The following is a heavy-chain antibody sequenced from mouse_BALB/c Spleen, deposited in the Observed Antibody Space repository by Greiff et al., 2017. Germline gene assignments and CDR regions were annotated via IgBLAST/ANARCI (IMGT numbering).Heavy chain of an antibody. V-gene: IGHV5-17*02. CDR1: GFTFSSFG. D-gene: IGHD1-1*02. CDR2: ISSGSSTI. J-gene: IGHJ1*01. Sequence: EVKLMESGGGLVQPGGSRKLSCAASGFTFSSFGMHWVRQAPEKGLEWVAYISSGSSTIYYADTVKGRFTISRDNPKNTLFLQMTSLRSEDTAMYYCARGGYYRYFDVWGAGTTVTVSS. CDR3: ARGGYYRYFDV.